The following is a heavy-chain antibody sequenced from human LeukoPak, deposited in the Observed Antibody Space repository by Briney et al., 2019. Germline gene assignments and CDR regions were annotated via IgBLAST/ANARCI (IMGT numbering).Heavy chain of an antibody. D-gene: IGHD4-17*01. V-gene: IGHV4-34*01. CDR3: ASVSSDDYYYFDY. J-gene: IGHJ4*02. CDR1: GGSFSGYY. CDR2: INHSGST. Sequence: TSSETLSLTCAVYGGSFSGYYWSWIRQPPGKGLEWIGEINHSGSTNYNPSLKSRVTISVDTSKNQFSLKLSSVTAADTAVYYCASVSSDDYYYFDYWGRGTLVTVSS.